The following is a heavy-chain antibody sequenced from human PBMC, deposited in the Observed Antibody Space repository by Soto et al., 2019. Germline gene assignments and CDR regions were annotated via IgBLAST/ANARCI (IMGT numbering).Heavy chain of an antibody. CDR2: IKSKTDGGTA. J-gene: IGHJ4*02. CDR1: GFNLSHPW. Sequence: GGSLRLSCVASGFNLSHPWMTWVRQAAGKGLEWVGRIKSKTDGGTADYAAPVKGRATISRDDSKNTVYLQMNSLKTEDTAVYYCTTGIYYDILTGYHNVAYLGQGALVTVSS. CDR3: TTGIYYDILTGYHNVAY. V-gene: IGHV3-15*01. D-gene: IGHD3-9*01.